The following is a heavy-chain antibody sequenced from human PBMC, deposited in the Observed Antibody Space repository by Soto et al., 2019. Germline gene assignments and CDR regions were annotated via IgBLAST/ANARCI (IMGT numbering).Heavy chain of an antibody. V-gene: IGHV3-23*01. CDR1: GFTFSNNA. Sequence: EVHLLESGGGLVQPGGSLRLSCAASGFTFSNNAMPWVRQAQGKGREWVSVISGTGGGTNNADSAKGRFTTSRDNSKNTLYLQMNSLRAEDTAVYYCAKRAFYGSGIPNYYGMDVWGQGTAVTVSS. CDR3: AKRAFYGSGIPNYYGMDV. CDR2: ISGTGGGT. J-gene: IGHJ6*02. D-gene: IGHD3-10*01.